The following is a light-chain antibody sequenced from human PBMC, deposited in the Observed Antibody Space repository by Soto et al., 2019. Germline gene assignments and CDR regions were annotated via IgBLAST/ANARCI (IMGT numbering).Light chain of an antibody. Sequence: EIVLTQSPGTLSLSPGERDTLSWSSSQSVSSSYLAWCQQKPGQAPRLLIYGASSRATGIPDRFSGSGSGTDFTLTISRLEPEDFAVYYCQQYGSSPRTFGQGTKVDIK. CDR1: QSVSSSY. CDR2: GAS. V-gene: IGKV3-20*01. CDR3: QQYGSSPRT. J-gene: IGKJ1*01.